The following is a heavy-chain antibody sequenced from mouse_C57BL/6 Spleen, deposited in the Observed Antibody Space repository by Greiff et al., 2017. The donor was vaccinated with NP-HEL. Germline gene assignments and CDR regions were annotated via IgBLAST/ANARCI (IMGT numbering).Heavy chain of an antibody. CDR3: ARENYYYGSSYVGFAY. Sequence: EVKLVESGPGLVKPSQSLSLTCSVTGYSITSGYYWNWIRQFPGNKLEWMGYISYDGSNNYNPSLKNRISITRDTSKNQFFLKLNSVTTEDTATYYCARENYYYGSSYVGFAYWGQGTLVTVSA. J-gene: IGHJ3*01. CDR2: ISYDGSN. V-gene: IGHV3-6*01. CDR1: GYSITSGYY. D-gene: IGHD1-1*01.